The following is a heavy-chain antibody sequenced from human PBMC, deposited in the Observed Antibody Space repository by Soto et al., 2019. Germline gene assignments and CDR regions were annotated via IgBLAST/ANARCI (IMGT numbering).Heavy chain of an antibody. Sequence: QITLKESGPTLVKPTQTLTLTCTFSGFSLSTSGVGLGWIRQPPGKALEWLALIYWDDDKRYSPSLKSRLTNTKDTSQNQVVLTMTNMDPVDTAAYCCAHRRGTLVLYNWFDPWGQGTLVTVSS. V-gene: IGHV2-5*02. CDR3: AHRRGTLVLYNWFDP. J-gene: IGHJ5*02. D-gene: IGHD2-2*01. CDR2: IYWDDDK. CDR1: GFSLSTSGVG.